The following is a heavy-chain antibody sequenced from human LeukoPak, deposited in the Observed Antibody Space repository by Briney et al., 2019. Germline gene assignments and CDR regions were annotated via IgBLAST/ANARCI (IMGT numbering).Heavy chain of an antibody. CDR2: IYTSGST. D-gene: IGHD3-22*01. Sequence: SETLSLTCTVSGGSISSGSYYWSWIRQPAGKGLEWIGRIYTSGSTNYNPSLKSRVTISVDTSKNQFSLKPSSVTAADTAVYYCARDYYYDSSGYDAFDIWGQGTMVTVSS. V-gene: IGHV4-61*02. CDR3: ARDYYYDSSGYDAFDI. J-gene: IGHJ3*02. CDR1: GGSISSGSYY.